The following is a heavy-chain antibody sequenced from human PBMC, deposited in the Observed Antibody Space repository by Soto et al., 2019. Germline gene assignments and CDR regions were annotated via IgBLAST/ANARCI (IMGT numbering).Heavy chain of an antibody. Sequence: QVQLQQWGAGLLKPSETLSLTCAVYGGSFSGYYWSWIRQPPGKGLEWIGEINHSGSTNYNPSLKSRVTISVDTSKNQFSLKLSSVTAADTAVYYCASYLILGIGTMIEVEYAFDIWGQGTMVTVSS. V-gene: IGHV4-34*01. CDR2: INHSGST. CDR3: ASYLILGIGTMIEVEYAFDI. J-gene: IGHJ3*02. D-gene: IGHD3-22*01. CDR1: GGSFSGYY.